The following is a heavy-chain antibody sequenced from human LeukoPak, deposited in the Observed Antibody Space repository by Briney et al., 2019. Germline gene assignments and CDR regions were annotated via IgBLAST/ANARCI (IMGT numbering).Heavy chain of an antibody. V-gene: IGHV3-7*01. CDR1: GFTFSTYW. CDR3: AELGITMIGGV. D-gene: IGHD3-10*02. Sequence: GGSLRLSCAASGFTFSTYWMTWVRQAPGKGLEWVANIKQDGSEKYYVDSVKGRFTISRDNARNSLYLQMNSLRAEDTAVYYCAELGITMIGGVWGKGTTVTISS. CDR2: IKQDGSEK. J-gene: IGHJ6*04.